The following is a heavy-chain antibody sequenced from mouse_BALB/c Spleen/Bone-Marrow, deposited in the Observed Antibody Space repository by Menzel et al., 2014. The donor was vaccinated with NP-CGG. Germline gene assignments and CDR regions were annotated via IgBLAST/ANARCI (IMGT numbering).Heavy chain of an antibody. D-gene: IGHD2-10*02. V-gene: IGHV1-80*01. J-gene: IGHJ2*01. CDR1: SYPFSSYW. CDR2: IYPGDGET. Sequence: VQLQQSGAELVRPGSSVKISCKASSYPFSSYWMNWVKQRPGQGLEWIGQIYPGDGETNYNGKFKGNATLTADKSSSTAYMQLISLTSEDSAVYFCARKYGDYWGQGTTLTVSS. CDR3: ARKYGDY.